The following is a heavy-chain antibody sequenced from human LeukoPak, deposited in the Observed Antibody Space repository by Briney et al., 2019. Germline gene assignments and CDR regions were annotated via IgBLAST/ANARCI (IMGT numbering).Heavy chain of an antibody. CDR3: ARTVVVISGGFDY. CDR1: GGSMSSNY. Sequence: APETLSLTCTVSGGSMSSNYWGWIRQSPGKGLEWIGSLYYSGSTYDNPSLKSRVTISVDTSKNQLSLKLSSVTAADTAVYYCARTVVVISGGFDYWGQGTLVTVSS. J-gene: IGHJ4*02. CDR2: LYYSGST. D-gene: IGHD3-22*01. V-gene: IGHV4-39*01.